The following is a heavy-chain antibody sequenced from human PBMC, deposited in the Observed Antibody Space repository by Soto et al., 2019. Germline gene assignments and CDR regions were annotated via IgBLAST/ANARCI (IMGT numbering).Heavy chain of an antibody. Sequence: GASVKVSCKASGYTFTGYYMHWVRQAPGQGLEWMGWINPNSGGTNYAQKFQGWVTMTRDTSISTAYMELSRLRSDDTAVYYCARGSDSSSSFAEYFQHWGQGTLVTVLL. V-gene: IGHV1-2*04. CDR2: INPNSGGT. J-gene: IGHJ1*01. D-gene: IGHD6-6*01. CDR3: ARGSDSSSSFAEYFQH. CDR1: GYTFTGYY.